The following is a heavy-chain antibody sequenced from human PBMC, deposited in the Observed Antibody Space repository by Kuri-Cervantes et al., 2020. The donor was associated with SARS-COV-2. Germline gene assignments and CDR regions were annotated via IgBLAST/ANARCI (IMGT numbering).Heavy chain of an antibody. J-gene: IGHJ6*02. CDR1: GYTFTSYY. V-gene: IGHV1-46*01. Sequence: ASVKVSCKASGYTFTSYYMHWVRQAPGQGLEWMGIINPSGGSTSYAQKFQGRVTMTRDTSTSTAYMELSSLRSEDTAVYYCTFTPYYYDSSGYYYYYGMDVWGQGTTVTVSS. CDR3: TFTPYYYDSSGYYYYYGMDV. CDR2: INPSGGST. D-gene: IGHD3-22*01.